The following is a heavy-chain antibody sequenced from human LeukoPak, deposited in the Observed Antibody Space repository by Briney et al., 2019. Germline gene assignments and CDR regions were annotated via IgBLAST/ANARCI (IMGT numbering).Heavy chain of an antibody. CDR2: TREDGSEK. CDR3: ARELAGHYYGSGSSFDY. Sequence: GGSLRLSYTASGFTFSTYWMSWVRQAPGKGLEWVANTREDGSEKYYVDSVKGRFTISRDNAKNSLYLQMNSLRAEDTAVYYCARELAGHYYGSGSSFDYWGQGTLVTVSS. J-gene: IGHJ4*02. D-gene: IGHD3-10*01. V-gene: IGHV3-7*01. CDR1: GFTFSTYW.